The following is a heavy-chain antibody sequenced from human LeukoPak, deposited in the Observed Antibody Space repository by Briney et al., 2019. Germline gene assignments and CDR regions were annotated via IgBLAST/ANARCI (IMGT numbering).Heavy chain of an antibody. CDR3: ARHPPGYSYGEPFDY. CDR2: IWYEGNNK. J-gene: IGHJ4*02. CDR1: GFTFSSYG. D-gene: IGHD5-18*01. V-gene: IGHV3-33*01. Sequence: GGSLRLSCAASGFTFSSYGMHWVRQAPGKRLEWVAVIWYEGNNKYYGDSVKGRFTISRDNSKNTLYLQMNSLRAEDTAVYYCARHPPGYSYGEPFDYWGQGTLVTVSS.